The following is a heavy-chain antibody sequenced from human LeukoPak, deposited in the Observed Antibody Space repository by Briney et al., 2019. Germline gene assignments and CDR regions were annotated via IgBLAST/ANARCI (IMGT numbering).Heavy chain of an antibody. CDR2: LSWNSGSI. CDR1: GFTCDDYA. J-gene: IGHJ4*02. CDR3: AKAPSGYSSSSYYFDY. V-gene: IGHV3-9*03. D-gene: IGHD6-6*01. Sequence: GRYLRLXCAASGFTCDDYAMHWVRRAPGKGLESVSGLSWNSGSIGYADSVKGRFTISRDNAKNSLYLQMNSLRAEDMALYYCAKAPSGYSSSSYYFDYWGQGTLVTVSS.